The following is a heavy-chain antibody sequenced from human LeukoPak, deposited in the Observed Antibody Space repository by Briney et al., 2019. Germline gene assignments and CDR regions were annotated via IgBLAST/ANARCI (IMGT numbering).Heavy chain of an antibody. CDR1: GFPFIEYS. CDR2: IGIGSGNT. D-gene: IGHD1-1*01. V-gene: IGHV3-48*01. J-gene: IGHJ4*02. Sequence: GGSLRLSCTASGFPFIEYSMNWVRQAPGKGLEWISYIGIGSGNTKYADSVRGRFTISADKAKNSLHLQMNSLRVEDTAVYYCARDHNCAFDNWGQGTLVSVAS. CDR3: ARDHNCAFDN.